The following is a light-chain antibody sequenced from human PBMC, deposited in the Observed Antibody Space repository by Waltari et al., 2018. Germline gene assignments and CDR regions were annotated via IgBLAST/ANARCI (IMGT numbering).Light chain of an antibody. Sequence: EIQMTQSPSSLSASVGDRVTITCRASQGINNYLAWYQQKLGKVPKLLIYAASTLQSGVPSRFSASGSGTDFTLTISNLQPEDVAVYYCQQYYRNPYTFGQGTNLEI. CDR1: QGINNY. CDR3: QQYYRNPYT. CDR2: AAS. V-gene: IGKV1-27*01. J-gene: IGKJ2*01.